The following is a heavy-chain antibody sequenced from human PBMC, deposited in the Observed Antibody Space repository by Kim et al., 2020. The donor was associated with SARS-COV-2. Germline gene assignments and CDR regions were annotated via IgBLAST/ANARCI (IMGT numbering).Heavy chain of an antibody. CDR2: INHSGST. Sequence: SETLSLTCAVYGGSFSGYYWSWIRQPPGKGLEWIGEINHSGSTNYNPSLKSRVTISVDTSKNQFSLKLSSVTAADTAVYYCARGPCIAAAGTVGGVDTAIWNWGQGTLVTVSS. V-gene: IGHV4-34*01. CDR1: GGSFSGYY. D-gene: IGHD6-13*01. J-gene: IGHJ4*02. CDR3: ARGPCIAAAGTVGGVDTAIWN.